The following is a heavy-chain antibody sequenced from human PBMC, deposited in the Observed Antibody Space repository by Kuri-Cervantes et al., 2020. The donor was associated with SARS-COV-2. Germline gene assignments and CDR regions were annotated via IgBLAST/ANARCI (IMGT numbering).Heavy chain of an antibody. CDR3: ARSVLRSLEWSKRIYGMDV. V-gene: IGHV4-39*01. CDR1: GGSISSSSYY. CDR2: MYYSGST. D-gene: IGHD3-3*01. J-gene: IGHJ6*02. Sequence: SETLSLTCTVSGGSISSSSYYWGWIRQPPGKGLEWIGSMYYSGSTYYNPSLKSRVTISVDTSKNQFSLKLSSVTAADTAVYYCARSVLRSLEWSKRIYGMDVWGQGTTVTVSS.